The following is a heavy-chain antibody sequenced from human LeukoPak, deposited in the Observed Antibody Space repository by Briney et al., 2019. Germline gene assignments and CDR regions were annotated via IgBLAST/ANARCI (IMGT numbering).Heavy chain of an antibody. D-gene: IGHD6-19*01. CDR1: GFTFSSYE. Sequence: GGSLRLSCAASGFTFSSYEMNWVRQAPGKGLEWVSYISSSGSTIYYADSVKGRFTISGDNAKNSLYLQMNSLRAEDTAVYYCARSTAVAGEYYFDYWGQGTLVTVSS. J-gene: IGHJ4*02. CDR3: ARSTAVAGEYYFDY. V-gene: IGHV3-48*03. CDR2: ISSSGSTI.